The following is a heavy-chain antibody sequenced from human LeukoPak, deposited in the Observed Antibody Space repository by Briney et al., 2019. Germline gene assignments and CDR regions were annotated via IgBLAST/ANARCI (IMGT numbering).Heavy chain of an antibody. J-gene: IGHJ6*02. CDR2: IDPSGGST. CDR1: GYTFTTYY. Sequence: VASVKVSCKASGYTFTTYYMHWVRQAPGQGLEWMGIIDPSGGSTNYAQKFQGRVSMTRDTSTSTVYMELSSLRSEDTAMYYCARVPNPKRIVGATTYYGMDVWGQGTTVTVSS. D-gene: IGHD1-26*01. CDR3: ARVPNPKRIVGATTYYGMDV. V-gene: IGHV1-46*01.